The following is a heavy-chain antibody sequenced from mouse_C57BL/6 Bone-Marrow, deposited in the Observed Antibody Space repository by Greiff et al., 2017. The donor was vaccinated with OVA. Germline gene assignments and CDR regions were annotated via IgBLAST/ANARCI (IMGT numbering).Heavy chain of an antibody. V-gene: IGHV1-52*01. D-gene: IGHD4-1*01. J-gene: IGHJ2*01. CDR3: ARGDWDRHYFDY. Sequence: QVQLQQPGAELVRPGSSVKLSCKASGYTFTSYWMHWVKQRPIQGLEWIGNIDPSDSETHYNQKFKDKATLTVDKSSSTAYMQLSSLTSEDSAVYYCARGDWDRHYFDYWGQGTTLTVSS. CDR1: GYTFTSYW. CDR2: IDPSDSET.